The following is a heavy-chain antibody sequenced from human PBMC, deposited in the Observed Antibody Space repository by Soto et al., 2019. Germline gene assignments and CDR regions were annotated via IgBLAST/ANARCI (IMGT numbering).Heavy chain of an antibody. CDR3: AKGSSPGDSSGWYKRIDWFDP. D-gene: IGHD6-19*01. J-gene: IGHJ5*02. Sequence: EVQLLESGGGLVQPGGSLRLSCAASGFTFSSYAMSWVRQAPGKGLEWVSAISGSGGSTYYADSVKGRFTISRDNSKNTLELQMNSLRAEDTAVYYCAKGSSPGDSSGWYKRIDWFDPWGQGTLVTVSS. V-gene: IGHV3-23*01. CDR1: GFTFSSYA. CDR2: ISGSGGST.